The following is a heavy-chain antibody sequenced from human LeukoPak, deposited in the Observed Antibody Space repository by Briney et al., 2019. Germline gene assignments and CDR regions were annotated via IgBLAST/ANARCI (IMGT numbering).Heavy chain of an antibody. V-gene: IGHV3-74*01. Sequence: GGSLRLSCAASGFTLRTYWMHWVRQAPGKGLVWVSRINNDGSITSYADSVKGRFTISRDNAKNTLYLQMNSLRAEDTAVYYCVRGYCSSTSCPTLYYYWGQGTLVTVSS. CDR3: VRGYCSSTSCPTLYYY. CDR2: INNDGSIT. J-gene: IGHJ4*02. D-gene: IGHD2-2*01. CDR1: GFTLRTYW.